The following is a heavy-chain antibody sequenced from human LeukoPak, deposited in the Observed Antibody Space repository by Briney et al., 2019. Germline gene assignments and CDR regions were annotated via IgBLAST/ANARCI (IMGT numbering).Heavy chain of an antibody. J-gene: IGHJ3*02. CDR2: LSKSGNT. V-gene: IGHV4-59*01. D-gene: IGHD3-9*01. Sequence: PSETLSLICTVSGGSISSYYWSWIRLPPGKGLEWIGYLSKSGNTNYSPSLKSRVTIFGDTSKNQFFLKLSAVTAADTAVYYCARARYDNSFHDFDIWGQGTLVTVSS. CDR3: ARARYDNSFHDFDI. CDR1: GGSISSYY.